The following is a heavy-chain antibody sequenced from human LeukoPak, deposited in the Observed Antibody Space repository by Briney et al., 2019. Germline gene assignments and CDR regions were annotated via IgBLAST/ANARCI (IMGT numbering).Heavy chain of an antibody. CDR1: GYTFTGYY. CDR3: ARRPRWLQSNFDY. CDR2: INPNSGGT. Sequence: ASVKVSCKASGYTFTGYYMHWVRQAPGQGLEWMGWINPNSGGTNYAQKFQGRVTMTRDTSISTAYMELSRLRSDDTAVYYRARRPRWLQSNFDYWGQGTLVTVSS. D-gene: IGHD5-12*01. J-gene: IGHJ4*02. V-gene: IGHV1-2*02.